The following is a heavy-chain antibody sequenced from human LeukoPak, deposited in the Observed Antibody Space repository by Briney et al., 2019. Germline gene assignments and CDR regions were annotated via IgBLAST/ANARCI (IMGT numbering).Heavy chain of an antibody. Sequence: ASVKVSCKASGYTITSYGISWVRQALGQGLEWMGWSSAYNGSTNYAQKVQGRVTMTTDTSTTTAYMELRSLRSDDTAVYYCARDNSVGDVAWWFDPWGQGTLVTVSS. CDR1: GYTITSYG. J-gene: IGHJ5*02. CDR3: ARDNSVGDVAWWFDP. D-gene: IGHD1-26*01. CDR2: SSAYNGST. V-gene: IGHV1-18*01.